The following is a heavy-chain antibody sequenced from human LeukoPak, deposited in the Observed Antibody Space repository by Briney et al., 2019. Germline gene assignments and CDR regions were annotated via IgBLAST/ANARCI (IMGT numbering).Heavy chain of an antibody. CDR3: AGGRTTVTPYYYYMDV. Sequence: GASVKVSCKASGYTFTSYGISWVRQAPGQGLEWMGGIIPIFGTANYAQKFQGRVTITADESTSTAYMELSSLRSEDTAVYYCAGGRTTVTPYYYYMDVWGKGTTVTVSS. D-gene: IGHD4-11*01. J-gene: IGHJ6*03. CDR2: IIPIFGTA. CDR1: GYTFTSYG. V-gene: IGHV1-69*13.